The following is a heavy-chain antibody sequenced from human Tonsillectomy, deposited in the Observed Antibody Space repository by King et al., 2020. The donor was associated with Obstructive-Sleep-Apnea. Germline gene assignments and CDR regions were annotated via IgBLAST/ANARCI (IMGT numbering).Heavy chain of an antibody. CDR1: GYSFTTYW. Sequence: VQLVESGAEVKKPGESLRISCKGSGYSFTTYWIIWVRQMPGKGLEWMGRLDPSDSYTHYSPSFQGNVTISVDKYINTAYLQWSSLKASDTAMYYCTKYGWLGRLTYFAPWGQGPLVTVSS. J-gene: IGHJ5*02. V-gene: IGHV5-10-1*03. D-gene: IGHD3-10*01. CDR2: LDPSDSYT. CDR3: TKYGWLGRLTYFAP.